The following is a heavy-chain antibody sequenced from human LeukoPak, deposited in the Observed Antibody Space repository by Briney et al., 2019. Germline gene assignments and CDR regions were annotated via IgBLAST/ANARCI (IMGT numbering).Heavy chain of an antibody. J-gene: IGHJ4*02. V-gene: IGHV1-18*01. CDR1: GFTFSSYG. CDR2: ISAYNGDT. CDR3: ARGGFGDYNEF. D-gene: IGHD3-10*01. Sequence: ASVKVSCKASGFTFSSYGINWVRQAPGQGLEWMAWISAYNGDTISAQSLQGRVTVTRDTSTTTVYMELRSLRSDDTAMYYCARGGFGDYNEFWGQGTLVTVSS.